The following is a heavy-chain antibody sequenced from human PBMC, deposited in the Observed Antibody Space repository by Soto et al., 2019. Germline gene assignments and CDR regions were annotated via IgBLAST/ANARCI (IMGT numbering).Heavy chain of an antibody. CDR1: GGSFSGYY. D-gene: IGHD1-26*01. CDR2: INHSGGT. Sequence: QVQLQQWGAGLLKPSETLSLTCVVYGGSFSGYYWSWIRQPPGKGLEWIGEINHSGGTNYNPSLKSRVTISVDTSKNQFSLKLSSVPAADTAVYYCARGSTGSYYTFFDYWGQGTLVTVSS. J-gene: IGHJ4*02. CDR3: ARGSTGSYYTFFDY. V-gene: IGHV4-34*01.